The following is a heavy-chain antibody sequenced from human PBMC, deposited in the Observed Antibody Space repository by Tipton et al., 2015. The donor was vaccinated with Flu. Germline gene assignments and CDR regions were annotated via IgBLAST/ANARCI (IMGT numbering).Heavy chain of an antibody. CDR2: IYSGGST. CDR3: ASRPHGDSPYFAY. J-gene: IGHJ4*02. CDR1: GFTVSRKY. Sequence: SLRLSCAASGFTVSRKYMSWVRQAPGKGLEWVSVIYSGGSTYYADSVKGRFTISRDNSKNTLYLQMNNLRVEDTAVYYCASRPHGDSPYFAYWGQGTLVPVSS. D-gene: IGHD4-17*01. V-gene: IGHV3-66*01.